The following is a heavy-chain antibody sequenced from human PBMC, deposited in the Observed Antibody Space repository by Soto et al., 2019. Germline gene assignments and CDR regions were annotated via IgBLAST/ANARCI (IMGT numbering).Heavy chain of an antibody. V-gene: IGHV4-59*01. CDR1: GGSISSYF. Sequence: QVQLQESGPGLVKPSETLSLTCTVSGGSISSYFWSWIRQPPGKGLEWIWYIYYTGSTNYNPSLQSRVTISVDTSKNQFSLQLSSVTAADTAVYYCANFNWDFDLWGRGTLVTVSS. J-gene: IGHJ2*01. CDR2: IYYTGST. CDR3: ANFNWDFDL.